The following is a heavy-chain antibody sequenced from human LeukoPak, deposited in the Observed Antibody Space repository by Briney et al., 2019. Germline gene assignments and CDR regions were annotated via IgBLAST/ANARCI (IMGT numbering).Heavy chain of an antibody. CDR1: GYTFTSYA. D-gene: IGHD7-27*01. CDR2: INTNTGNP. Sequence: ASVKVSCKASGYTFTSYAMNWVRQAPGQGLEWMGWINTNTGNPTYAQGFIGRFVFSLDTSVSTAYLQISSLKAEDTAVYYCARESGDPYARYFDYWGQGTLVTVSS. V-gene: IGHV7-4-1*02. J-gene: IGHJ4*02. CDR3: ARESGDPYARYFDY.